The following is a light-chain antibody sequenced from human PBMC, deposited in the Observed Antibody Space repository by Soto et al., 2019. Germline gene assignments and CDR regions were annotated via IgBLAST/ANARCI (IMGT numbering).Light chain of an antibody. Sequence: AIQLTQCPSSVSSTVGERVTITSRASQGIRNDLAWYQQKPGKAPKLLIYEASTLQSGVPSRFSGSYSGTDFTLTIGSLQPEDFATYYCQQYYSYAYTFGQGTRLEIK. CDR1: QGIRND. V-gene: IGKV1-6*01. CDR3: QQYYSYAYT. CDR2: EAS. J-gene: IGKJ5*01.